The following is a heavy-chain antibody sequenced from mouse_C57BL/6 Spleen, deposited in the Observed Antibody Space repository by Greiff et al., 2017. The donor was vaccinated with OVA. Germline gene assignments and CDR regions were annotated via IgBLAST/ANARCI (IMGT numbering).Heavy chain of an antibody. D-gene: IGHD1-1*01. Sequence: VQLKQSGPVLVKPGASVKMSCKASGYTFTDYYMNWVKQSHGKSLEWIGVINPYNGGTSYNQKFKGKATLTVDKSSSTAYMELNSLTSEDSAVYYCARGGRGYYAMDYWGQGTSVTVSS. CDR1: GYTFTDYY. CDR3: ARGGRGYYAMDY. CDR2: INPYNGGT. J-gene: IGHJ4*01. V-gene: IGHV1-19*01.